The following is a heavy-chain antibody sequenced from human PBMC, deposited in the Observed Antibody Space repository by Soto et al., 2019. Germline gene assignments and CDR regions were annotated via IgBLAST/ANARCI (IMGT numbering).Heavy chain of an antibody. Sequence: QVQLVQSGAEVKKPGSSVTVSCKASGGTFGNSAISWVRQAPGQGLEWMGGIIPIFPTPDYAQKFQGRVTITADESTSTAYMELTSLRSEDTAVYYCARXXXXXXXXXXXXXXXDVWGQGTTVTVSS. J-gene: IGHJ6*02. CDR2: IIPIFPTP. V-gene: IGHV1-69*12. CDR1: GGTFGNSA. CDR3: ARXXXXXXXXXXXXXXXDV.